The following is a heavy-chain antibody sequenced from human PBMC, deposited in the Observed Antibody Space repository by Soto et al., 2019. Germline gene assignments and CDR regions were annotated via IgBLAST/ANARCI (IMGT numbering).Heavy chain of an antibody. D-gene: IGHD2-8*01. CDR3: ARFLGYCTNGVCSSSRRIPSPMDV. V-gene: IGHV1-46*01. CDR1: GYTFTSYY. Sequence: GASVKVSCKASGYTFTSYYMHWVRQAPGQGLEWMGIINPSGGSTSYAQRFQGRVTMTRDTSTSTVYMELSSLRSEDTAVYYCARFLGYCTNGVCSSSRRIPSPMDVWGRETTVTVSS. J-gene: IGHJ6*02. CDR2: INPSGGST.